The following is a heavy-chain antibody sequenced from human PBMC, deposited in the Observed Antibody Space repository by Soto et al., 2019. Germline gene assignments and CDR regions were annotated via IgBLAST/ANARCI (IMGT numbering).Heavy chain of an antibody. J-gene: IGHJ6*02. Sequence: PGGSLRLSCAASGFTFSSYAMHWVRQAPGKGLEWVAVISYDGSNKYYADSVKGRFTISRDNSKNTLYLQMNSLRAEDTAVYYCARRDLISGYYYEVYYGMDVWGQGTTVTVSS. CDR1: GFTFSSYA. D-gene: IGHD3-22*01. CDR3: ARRDLISGYYYEVYYGMDV. V-gene: IGHV3-30-3*01. CDR2: ISYDGSNK.